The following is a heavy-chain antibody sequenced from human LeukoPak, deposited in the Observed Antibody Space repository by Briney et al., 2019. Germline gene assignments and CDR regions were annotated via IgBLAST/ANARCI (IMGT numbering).Heavy chain of an antibody. J-gene: IGHJ5*02. D-gene: IGHD6-19*01. CDR3: ARVRQWLGNWFDP. V-gene: IGHV1-2*02. CDR1: GYSFTGYY. Sequence: ASVKVSCKASGYSFTGYYIHWVRQAPGQGLEWMGWINPNSGDTNYAQMFQGRVTMTRDTSTSTAYMEVSRLRPDDTAVYYCARVRQWLGNWFDPWGQGTLVTVSS. CDR2: INPNSGDT.